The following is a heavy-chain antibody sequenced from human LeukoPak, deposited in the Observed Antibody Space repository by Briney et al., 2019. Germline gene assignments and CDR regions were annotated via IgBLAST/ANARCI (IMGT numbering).Heavy chain of an antibody. J-gene: IGHJ6*02. D-gene: IGHD3-10*01. CDR3: ARAFTYGSGQRYYWFLDV. Sequence: GASVKVSCKASGYTFTDYYVHWVRQAPGQGLEWMGWIDPNSGGTKCAQQFQGSVTMARDTSITTAYMEVSRLISDDTAVYYCARAFTYGSGQRYYWFLDVWGQGTTVTVSS. V-gene: IGHV1-2*02. CDR2: IDPNSGGT. CDR1: GYTFTDYY.